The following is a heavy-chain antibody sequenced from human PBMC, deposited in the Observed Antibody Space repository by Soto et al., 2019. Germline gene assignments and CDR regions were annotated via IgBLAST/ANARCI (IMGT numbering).Heavy chain of an antibody. Sequence: GASVKVSCKASGYTFTSYAMHWVRQAPGQRLEWMGWINAGNGNTKYSQKFQGRVTITRDTSASTAYMELSSLRSEDTAVYYCARDPATMVRGPDNWFDPWGQGTLVTVSS. D-gene: IGHD3-10*01. CDR1: GYTFTSYA. V-gene: IGHV1-3*01. CDR2: INAGNGNT. J-gene: IGHJ5*02. CDR3: ARDPATMVRGPDNWFDP.